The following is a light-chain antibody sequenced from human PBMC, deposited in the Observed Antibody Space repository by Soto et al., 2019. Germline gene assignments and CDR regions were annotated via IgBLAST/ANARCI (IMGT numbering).Light chain of an antibody. V-gene: IGKV3D-15*01. Sequence: EIVMTQSPATLSVSPGDRVTLSCRASQNIDNNLAWYQQRPGQPPRLLIYGASTRANGIPARFSGSGSGTEFTLTISSRQSEDFAVYCCQQYYNWPPLTFCGGTKVEIK. CDR3: QQYYNWPPLT. J-gene: IGKJ4*01. CDR1: QNIDNN. CDR2: GAS.